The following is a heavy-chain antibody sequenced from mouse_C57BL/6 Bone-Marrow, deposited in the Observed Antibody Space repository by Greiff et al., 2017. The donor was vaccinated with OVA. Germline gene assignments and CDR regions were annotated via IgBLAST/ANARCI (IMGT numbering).Heavy chain of an antibody. CDR1: GYTFTDYN. J-gene: IGHJ1*03. D-gene: IGHD1-1*01. CDR2: INPNNGGT. Sequence: EVQLQQSGPELVKPGASVKIPCKASGYTFTDYNMDWVKQSHGKSLEWIGDINPNNGGTIYNQKFKGKATLTVDKSSSTAYMELRSLTSEDTAVYYCARQGTTVEDWYFDVWGTGTTVTVSS. CDR3: ARQGTTVEDWYFDV. V-gene: IGHV1-18*01.